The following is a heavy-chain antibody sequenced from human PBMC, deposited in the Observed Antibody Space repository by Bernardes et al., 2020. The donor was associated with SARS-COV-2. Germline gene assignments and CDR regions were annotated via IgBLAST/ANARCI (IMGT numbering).Heavy chain of an antibody. V-gene: IGHV4-34*01. CDR2: INHSGVT. CDR1: GGSLISYY. J-gene: IGHJ4*02. CDR3: ARGAKVLEY. D-gene: IGHD3-10*01. Sequence: SETLSLTCAVHGGSLISYYWSWVRQPPGKGLEWIGQINHSGVTNYNPTLKSRVSISVDTSKNQFSLRLTYVTAADTAIYYCARGAKVLEYWGQGTLVSVSS.